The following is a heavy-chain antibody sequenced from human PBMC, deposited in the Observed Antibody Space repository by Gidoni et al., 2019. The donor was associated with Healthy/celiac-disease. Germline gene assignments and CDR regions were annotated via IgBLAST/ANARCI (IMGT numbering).Heavy chain of an antibody. CDR3: ARKTSYWYFDL. CDR2: TYYSGST. Sequence: PGLVKPSETLFLTCTVSGGSISSYYWSWIRQPPGKGLEWIGYTYYSGSTNYNPSLKSRVTISVDTSKNQFSLKLSSVTAADTAVYYCARKTSYWYFDLWGRGTLVTVSS. V-gene: IGHV4-59*01. CDR1: GGSISSYY. J-gene: IGHJ2*01.